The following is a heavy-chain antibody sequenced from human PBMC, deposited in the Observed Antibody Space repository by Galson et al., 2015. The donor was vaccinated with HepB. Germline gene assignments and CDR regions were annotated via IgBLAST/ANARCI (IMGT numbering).Heavy chain of an antibody. D-gene: IGHD4-11*01. Sequence: SLRLSCAASGFTFSDSHMTWIRQAPGKGLEWVSYITSDSSLRKYADSVKGRFTISRDNAKNSLYPQVSSLRAEDTALYYCARDFSATTRAFDYWGQGTLVTVSS. V-gene: IGHV3-11*06. CDR1: GFTFSDSH. CDR2: ITSDSSLR. CDR3: ARDFSATTRAFDY. J-gene: IGHJ4*02.